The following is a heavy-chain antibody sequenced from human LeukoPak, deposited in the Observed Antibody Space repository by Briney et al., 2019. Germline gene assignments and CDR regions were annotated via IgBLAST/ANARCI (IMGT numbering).Heavy chain of an antibody. J-gene: IGHJ4*02. CDR3: ARHEMGATDYFDY. Sequence: SETLSLTCAVYGGSFSGYYWSWIRQPPGKGLEWIGEINHSGSTNYNPSLKSRATISVDTSKNQFSLKLSSVTAADTAVYYCARHEMGATDYFDYWGQGTLVTVSS. CDR1: GGSFSGYY. D-gene: IGHD1-26*01. V-gene: IGHV4-34*01. CDR2: INHSGST.